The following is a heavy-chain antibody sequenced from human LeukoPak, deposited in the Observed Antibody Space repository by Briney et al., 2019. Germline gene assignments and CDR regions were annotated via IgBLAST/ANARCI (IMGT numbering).Heavy chain of an antibody. Sequence: GGSLRLSCAASGFTVSSNYMSWVRQAPGKGLEWVSVIYSGGSTYYADSVKGRFTISRDNSKNTLYLQMNSLRAEDMAVYYCARDLRVAARDYYYYYGMDVWGQGTTVTVS. CDR1: GFTVSSNY. J-gene: IGHJ6*02. D-gene: IGHD6-6*01. CDR3: ARDLRVAARDYYYYYGMDV. CDR2: IYSGGST. V-gene: IGHV3-66*01.